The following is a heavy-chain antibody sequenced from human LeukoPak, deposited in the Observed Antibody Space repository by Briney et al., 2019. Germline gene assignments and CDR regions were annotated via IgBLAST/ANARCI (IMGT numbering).Heavy chain of an antibody. J-gene: IGHJ6*03. CDR2: INAGNGNT. V-gene: IGHV1-3*01. CDR1: GDTFTSYA. CDR3: ARAGDIVVVPAAMNYYYYMDV. Sequence: ASVKVSCKASGDTFTSYAMHWVRQAPGQRLEWMGWINAGNGNTKYSQKFQGRVTITRDTSASTAYMELRSLRSDDTAVYYCARAGDIVVVPAAMNYYYYMDVWGKGTTVTVSS. D-gene: IGHD2-2*01.